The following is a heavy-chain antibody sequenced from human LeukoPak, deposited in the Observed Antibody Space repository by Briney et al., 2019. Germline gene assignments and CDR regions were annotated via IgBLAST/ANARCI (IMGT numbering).Heavy chain of an antibody. Sequence: GGSLRLSCAASGFTFSSYAMSWVRQAPGKGLEWVSAISGSGGSTYYADSVKGRFTLSRDNSKNTLYLQMNSLRAEDTAIYYCAKISTVTANFDYWGQGTLVTVSS. CDR2: ISGSGGST. CDR3: AKISTVTANFDY. V-gene: IGHV3-23*01. CDR1: GFTFSSYA. J-gene: IGHJ4*02. D-gene: IGHD4-17*01.